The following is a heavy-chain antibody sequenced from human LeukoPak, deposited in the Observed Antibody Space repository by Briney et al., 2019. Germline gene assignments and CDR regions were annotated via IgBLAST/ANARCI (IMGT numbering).Heavy chain of an antibody. Sequence: SETLSLTCTVSGGSISSSSYYWGWIRQPPGKGLEWIGSIYYSGSTYYNPSLKSRVTISVDTSKNQFSLKLTSVTAADTAVYYCARDIRWSTTSWYYYYMDVWGKGTTVTVSS. D-gene: IGHD2-2*01. V-gene: IGHV4-39*07. J-gene: IGHJ6*03. CDR1: GGSISSSSYY. CDR2: IYYSGST. CDR3: ARDIRWSTTSWYYYYMDV.